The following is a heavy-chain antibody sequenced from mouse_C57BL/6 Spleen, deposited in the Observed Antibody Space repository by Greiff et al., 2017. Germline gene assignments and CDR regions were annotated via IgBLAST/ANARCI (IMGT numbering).Heavy chain of an antibody. J-gene: IGHJ3*01. D-gene: IGHD2-1*01. V-gene: IGHV1-15*01. CDR1: GYTFTDYE. Sequence: VQLQQSGAELVRPGASVTLSCKASGYTFTDYEMHWVKQTPVHGLEWIGAIDPETGGTAYNQKFKGKAILTADKSSSTAYMELRSLTSEDSAVYYCTRNIYYGNYPFAYWGQGTLVTVSA. CDR3: TRNIYYGNYPFAY. CDR2: IDPETGGT.